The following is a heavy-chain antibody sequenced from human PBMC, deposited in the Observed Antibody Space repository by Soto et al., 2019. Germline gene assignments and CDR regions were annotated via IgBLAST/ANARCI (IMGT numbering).Heavy chain of an antibody. CDR3: ATAPDSSGYFGRWHPHAFDI. D-gene: IGHD3-22*01. CDR2: FDPEDGET. CDR1: GYTLTELS. Sequence: ASVKVSCKVSGYTLTELSMHWVRQAPGKGLEWMGGFDPEDGETIYAQKFQGRVTMTEDTSTDTAYMELSSLRSEDTAVYYCATAPDSSGYFGRWHPHAFDIWG. J-gene: IGHJ3*02. V-gene: IGHV1-24*01.